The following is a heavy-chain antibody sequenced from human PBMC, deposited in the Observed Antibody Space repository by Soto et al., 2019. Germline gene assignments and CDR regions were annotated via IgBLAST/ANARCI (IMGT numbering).Heavy chain of an antibody. Sequence: SETLSLTCAVSGFSVSSGNYWGWIRKHPGKGLEWIGSVYRGGNTYYNPSLRSRVSISIDLSRNQFSLKLTSVTAADTAAYYCARARWYDAFNVWGQGTVVTVSS. CDR3: ARARWYDAFNV. CDR1: GFSVSSGNY. D-gene: IGHD2-15*01. V-gene: IGHV4-38-2*01. J-gene: IGHJ3*01. CDR2: VYRGGNT.